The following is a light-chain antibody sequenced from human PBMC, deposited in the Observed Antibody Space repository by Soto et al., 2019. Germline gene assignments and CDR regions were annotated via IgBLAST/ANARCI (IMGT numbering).Light chain of an antibody. Sequence: QSVLTQPASVSGSPGQSITISCTGTSSDVGGYSYVSWYQQHPGKAPKLMIYDVSNRPSGVSNRFSGSKSGNTASLTISGLQAEDEADYYCSSYTSSSTPYVFGTGTNVTVL. CDR1: SSDVGGYSY. J-gene: IGLJ1*01. CDR3: SSYTSSSTPYV. CDR2: DVS. V-gene: IGLV2-14*01.